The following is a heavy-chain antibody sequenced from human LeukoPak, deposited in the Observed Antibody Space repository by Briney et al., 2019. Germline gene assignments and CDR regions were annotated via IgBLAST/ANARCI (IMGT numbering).Heavy chain of an antibody. CDR2: IYYSGST. D-gene: IGHD2-21*02. J-gene: IGHJ3*02. CDR3: ARESECGGDCYSGAFDI. CDR1: GGSISSYY. Sequence: PSETLSLTCTVSGGSISSYYWSWIRQPPGKGLEWIGYIYYSGSTNYNPSLKSRVTISVDTSKNQFSLKLSSVTAADTAVYYCARESECGGDCYSGAFDIWGQGTMSPSLQ. V-gene: IGHV4-59*01.